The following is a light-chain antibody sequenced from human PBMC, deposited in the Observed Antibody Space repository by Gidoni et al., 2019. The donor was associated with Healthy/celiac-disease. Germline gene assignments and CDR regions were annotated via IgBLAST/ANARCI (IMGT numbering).Light chain of an antibody. CDR2: KAS. Sequence: DIQMTQSPSTLSASVGDRVTITCRASQSISSWLGWYQQKPGKAPKLLIYKASSLESGVPSRFSGSGSGTEFTLTISSLQPDDFATYYCQQYNSYPVTFGQGTKVEIK. CDR3: QQYNSYPVT. CDR1: QSISSW. J-gene: IGKJ1*01. V-gene: IGKV1-5*03.